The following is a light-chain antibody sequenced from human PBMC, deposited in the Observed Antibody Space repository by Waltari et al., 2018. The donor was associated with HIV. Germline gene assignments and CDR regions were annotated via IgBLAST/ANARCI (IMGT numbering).Light chain of an antibody. V-gene: IGLV2-14*03. Sequence: QSVLTQPASVSGSPGQSITIPCTGTNDDIGSYIYVSWYQQHTGKVPKLLMYDVSSRPSGVSDRFSGSKSGHTASLTISGIQTEDEAHYYCTSYTSTATVVFGGGTKLTVL. CDR3: TSYTSTATVV. J-gene: IGLJ2*01. CDR1: NDDIGSYIY. CDR2: DVS.